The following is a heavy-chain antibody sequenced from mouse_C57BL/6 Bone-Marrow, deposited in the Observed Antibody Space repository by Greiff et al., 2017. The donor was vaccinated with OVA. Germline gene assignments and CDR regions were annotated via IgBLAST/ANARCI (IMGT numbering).Heavy chain of an antibody. V-gene: IGHV1-55*01. CDR1: GYTFTSYW. CDR3: ARRYYGSSYWYFDV. Sequence: QVQLQQPGAELVKPGASVKMSCKASGYTFTSYWITWVKQRPGQGLEWIGDIYPGSGSTNYNEKFKSKATLTVDTSSSTAYMQRSSLTSVDSAVYYCARRYYGSSYWYFDVWGTGTTVTVSS. CDR2: IYPGSGST. J-gene: IGHJ1*03. D-gene: IGHD1-1*01.